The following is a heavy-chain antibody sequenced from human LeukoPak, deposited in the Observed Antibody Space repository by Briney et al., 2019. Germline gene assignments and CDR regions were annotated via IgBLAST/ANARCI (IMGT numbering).Heavy chain of an antibody. CDR2: ISYDGSNK. Sequence: HPGGSLRLSCAASGFTFSSYGMHWVRQAPGKGLEWVAVISYDGSNKYYADSVKGRFTISRDNSKNTLYLQMNSLRAEDTAVYYCAKDYGIVGEYYFDYWGQGTLVTVSS. V-gene: IGHV3-30*18. CDR3: AKDYGIVGEYYFDY. CDR1: GFTFSSYG. D-gene: IGHD1-26*01. J-gene: IGHJ4*02.